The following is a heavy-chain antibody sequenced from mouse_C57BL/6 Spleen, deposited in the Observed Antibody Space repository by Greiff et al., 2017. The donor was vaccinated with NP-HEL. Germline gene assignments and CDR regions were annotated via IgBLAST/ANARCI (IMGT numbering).Heavy chain of an antibody. D-gene: IGHD1-1*01. Sequence: VQGVESGPGLVQPSQSLSITCTVSGFSLTSYGVHWVRQSPGKGLEWLGVIWSGGSTDYNAAFISRLSISKDNSKSQVFFKMNSLQADDTAIYYCARKSIYYYGSSSFYAMDYWGQGTSVTVSS. V-gene: IGHV2-2*01. CDR3: ARKSIYYYGSSSFYAMDY. J-gene: IGHJ4*01. CDR2: IWSGGST. CDR1: GFSLTSYG.